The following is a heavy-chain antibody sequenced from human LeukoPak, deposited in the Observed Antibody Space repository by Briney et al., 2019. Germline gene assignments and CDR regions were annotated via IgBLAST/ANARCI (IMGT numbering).Heavy chain of an antibody. Sequence: GGSLRLSCAASGFTFSSSSMNWVRQAPGKGLEWVSYISSGSSTLYYADSVKGRFTISRDNAKNSLYLQMNSLRPEDTAVYYCARDLRGFGWHHVDYWGQGTLVTVSS. J-gene: IGHJ4*02. V-gene: IGHV3-48*01. CDR2: ISSGSSTL. CDR1: GFTFSSSS. D-gene: IGHD3-16*01. CDR3: ARDLRGFGWHHVDY.